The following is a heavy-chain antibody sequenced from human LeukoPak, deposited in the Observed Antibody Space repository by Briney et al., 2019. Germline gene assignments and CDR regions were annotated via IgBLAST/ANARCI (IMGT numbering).Heavy chain of an antibody. D-gene: IGHD3-9*01. CDR2: IYYRETT. J-gene: IGHJ4*02. CDR1: ADSMRDHF. CDR3: ARTGDVYDTLTGYSYFFDY. V-gene: IGHV4-59*08. Sequence: SETLSLTCTVSADSMRDHFWSWIRQPPGKGLEWIGYIYYRETTNYNPSLKSRVTISIDKSKRQFSLRLNSVTASDTAVYYCARTGDVYDTLTGYSYFFDYWGQGALVTVSS.